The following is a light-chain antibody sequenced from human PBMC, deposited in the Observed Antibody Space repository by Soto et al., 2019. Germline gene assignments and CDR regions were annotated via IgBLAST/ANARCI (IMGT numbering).Light chain of an antibody. CDR1: QSLSRSS. Sequence: EIVLTQSPGTLSVSPGDRATLSCRASQSLSRSSLAWYQQKPGRAPRLLIYGASSRATGIPDRFSGSGSGTDFTLPISRLEPEDSAVYYCQQHGTTFGQGTKVDIK. J-gene: IGKJ1*01. CDR3: QQHGTT. CDR2: GAS. V-gene: IGKV3-20*01.